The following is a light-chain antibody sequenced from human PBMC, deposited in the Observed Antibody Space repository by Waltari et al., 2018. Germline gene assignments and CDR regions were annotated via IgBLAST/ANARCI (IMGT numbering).Light chain of an antibody. CDR2: WAT. CDR3: QQYYSTLT. J-gene: IGKJ3*01. V-gene: IGKV4-1*01. CDR1: QSVLYSSNNKNN. Sequence: DIVMTQSPDSLAVSLGERSTINCKSSQSVLYSSNNKNNLAWYQQKPGQHPKLLISWATTREAWVPERFIGGGSGTDFTLTISSLHAEDVAVYYCQQYYSTLTFGPGTKVDIK.